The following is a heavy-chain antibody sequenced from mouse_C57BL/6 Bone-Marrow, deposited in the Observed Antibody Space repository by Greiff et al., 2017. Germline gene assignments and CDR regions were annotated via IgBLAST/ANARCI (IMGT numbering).Heavy chain of an antibody. CDR3: TTYYYGSSSHYYAMDY. J-gene: IGHJ4*01. Sequence: VQLQQSGAELVRPGASVKLSCTASGFNIKDDYMHWVKQRPEQGLEWIGWIDPETGDTEYASKFQGKATITADTSSNTAYLQLSSLTSEDTAVYYCTTYYYGSSSHYYAMDYWGQGTSVTVSS. CDR1: GFNIKDDY. CDR2: IDPETGDT. D-gene: IGHD1-1*01. V-gene: IGHV14-4*01.